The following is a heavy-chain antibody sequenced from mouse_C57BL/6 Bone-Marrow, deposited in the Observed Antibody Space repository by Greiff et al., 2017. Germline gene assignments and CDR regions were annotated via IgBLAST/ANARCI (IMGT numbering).Heavy chain of an antibody. CDR3: ARAYGSRIDY. Sequence: EVKLQESGGGLVKPGGSLKLSCAASGFTFSSYAMSWVRQTPEKRLEWVATISDGGSYTYYPDNVTGRFTISRDNAKNNLYLQMSHLKSEDTAMYYCARAYGSRIDYWGQGTTLTVSS. CDR1: GFTFSSYA. J-gene: IGHJ2*01. V-gene: IGHV5-4*03. CDR2: ISDGGSYT. D-gene: IGHD1-1*01.